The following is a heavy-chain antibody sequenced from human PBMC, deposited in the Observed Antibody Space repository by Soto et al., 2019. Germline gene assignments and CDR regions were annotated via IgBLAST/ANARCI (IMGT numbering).Heavy chain of an antibody. D-gene: IGHD3-16*02. Sequence: KISCKASGYTFTSYAMHWVRQSPGQRLEWMGWINAGNGNTKYSQKFQGRVTITRDTSASTAYMELSSLRSEDTAVYYCAREYYDYVWGSYRPFDYWGQGTLVTVSS. CDR1: GYTFTSYA. CDR2: INAGNGNT. CDR3: AREYYDYVWGSYRPFDY. J-gene: IGHJ4*02. V-gene: IGHV1-3*01.